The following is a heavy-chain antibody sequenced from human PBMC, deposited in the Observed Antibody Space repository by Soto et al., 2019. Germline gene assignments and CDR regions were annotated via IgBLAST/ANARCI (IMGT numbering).Heavy chain of an antibody. J-gene: IGHJ6*02. CDR1: GYSFGNYA. D-gene: IGHD6-13*01. CDR2: INAGNGNR. Sequence: ASVKVSCKASGYSFGNYAVHWMRQAPGQGLEWMGWINAGNGNRIYSQKFQGRVTITRDTSASTAYIDLSSLTSEDTAVYYCASSSSWGWADYFYGLDVWGQGTTVTVSS. V-gene: IGHV1-3*01. CDR3: ASSSSWGWADYFYGLDV.